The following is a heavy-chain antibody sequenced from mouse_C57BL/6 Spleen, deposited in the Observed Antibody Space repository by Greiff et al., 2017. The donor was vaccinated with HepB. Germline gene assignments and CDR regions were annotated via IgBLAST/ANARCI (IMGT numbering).Heavy chain of an antibody. CDR1: GFTFSSYT. V-gene: IGHV5-9*01. Sequence: DVHLVESGGGLVKPGGSLKLSCAASGFTFSSYTMSWVRQTPEKRLEWVATISGGGGNTYYPDSVKGRFTITRDNAKNTLYLQMSSLRSEDTALYYCARHGTTVVVWVAYWGQGTLVTVAA. J-gene: IGHJ3*01. CDR3: ARHGTTVVVWVAY. D-gene: IGHD1-1*01. CDR2: ISGGGGNT.